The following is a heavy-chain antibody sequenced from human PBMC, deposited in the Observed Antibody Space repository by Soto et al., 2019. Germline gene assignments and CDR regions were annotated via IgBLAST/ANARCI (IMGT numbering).Heavy chain of an antibody. Sequence: GGSLRLSCAASGFTFDDYAMHWVRQAPGKGLEWVSGISWNSGSIGYADSVKGRFTISRDNAKNSPYLQMNSLRAEDTALYYCAKDSIKLCSSTSCYASAFDIWDQGTMVTVSS. D-gene: IGHD2-2*01. CDR1: GFTFDDYA. CDR3: AKDSIKLCSSTSCYASAFDI. CDR2: ISWNSGSI. J-gene: IGHJ3*02. V-gene: IGHV3-9*01.